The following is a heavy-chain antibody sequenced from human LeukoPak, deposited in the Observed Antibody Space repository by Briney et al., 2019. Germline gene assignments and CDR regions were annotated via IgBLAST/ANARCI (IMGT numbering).Heavy chain of an antibody. J-gene: IGHJ4*02. Sequence: TGGSLRLSCAASGFTFGTYWMSWVRQAPGKGLEWVANIKQDGSEKYYVDSVKGRFTISSDNARNSLYLQMNSLRAEDTAVYYCARDRLGGSCYYYWGQGTLVTVSS. CDR2: IKQDGSEK. D-gene: IGHD2-15*01. CDR3: ARDRLGGSCYYY. V-gene: IGHV3-7*01. CDR1: GFTFGTYW.